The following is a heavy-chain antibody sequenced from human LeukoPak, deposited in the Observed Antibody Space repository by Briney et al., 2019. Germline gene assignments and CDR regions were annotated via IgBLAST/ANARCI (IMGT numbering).Heavy chain of an antibody. CDR3: AREGGLDV. CDR1: GFTFSSYW. V-gene: IGHV3-7*03. CDR2: INHNGNVN. Sequence: GGPLRLSCAASGFTFSSYWMNWSRQVPGKGLEWVASINHNGNVNYYVDSVKGRFTISRDNAKNSLYLQMSNLRAEDTAVYFCAREGGLDVWGQGATVTVSS. J-gene: IGHJ6*02.